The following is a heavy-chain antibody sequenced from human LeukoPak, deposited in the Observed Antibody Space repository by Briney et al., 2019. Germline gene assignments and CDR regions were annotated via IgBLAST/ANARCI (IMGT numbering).Heavy chain of an antibody. CDR3: AKAGTMLAFDI. J-gene: IGHJ3*02. CDR2: ISYDGGNK. V-gene: IGHV3-30*18. D-gene: IGHD3-10*02. CDR1: GFTFSSYG. Sequence: GGSLRLSCAASGFTFSSYGMHWVRQAPGKGLEWVAVISYDGGNKYYADSVKGRFTISRDNSKNTLYLQMNSLRAEDTAVYYCAKAGTMLAFDIWGQGTMVTVSS.